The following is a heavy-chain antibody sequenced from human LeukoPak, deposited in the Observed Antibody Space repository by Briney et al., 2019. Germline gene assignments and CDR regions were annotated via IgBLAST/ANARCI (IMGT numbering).Heavy chain of an antibody. D-gene: IGHD3-22*01. J-gene: IGHJ4*02. CDR1: GFTFSSYG. CDR2: ISYDGSNK. V-gene: IGHV3-30*03. CDR3: ARGDNSGYYLNY. Sequence: GRSLRLSCAASGFTFSSYGMQWVRQAPGKGLEWVAVISYDGSNKYYADSVKGRFTISRDNSKNSQYLQMNSLRAEDTAVYYCARGDNSGYYLNYWGQGTLVTVSS.